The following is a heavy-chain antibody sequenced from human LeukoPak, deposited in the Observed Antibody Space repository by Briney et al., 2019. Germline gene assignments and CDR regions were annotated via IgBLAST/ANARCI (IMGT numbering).Heavy chain of an antibody. Sequence: GGSLRLSCAASGFTFSSYSMNWVRQAPGKGLEWVSSISSSSSYIYYADSVKGRFTISRDNAKNSLHLQMNSLRAEDTAVYYCARLNGYYDAFDIWGQGTMVTVSS. V-gene: IGHV3-21*01. D-gene: IGHD3-22*01. CDR2: ISSSSSYI. CDR1: GFTFSSYS. J-gene: IGHJ3*02. CDR3: ARLNGYYDAFDI.